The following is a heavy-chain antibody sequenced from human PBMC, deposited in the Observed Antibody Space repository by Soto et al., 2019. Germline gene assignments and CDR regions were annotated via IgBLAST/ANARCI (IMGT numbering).Heavy chain of an antibody. CDR2: ISWNSGSI. D-gene: IGHD2-2*01. V-gene: IGHV3-9*01. CDR1: GFTFDDYA. J-gene: IGHJ4*02. CDR3: AKGGQLLTEGGGY. Sequence: EVQLVESGGGLVQPGRSLRLSCAASGFTFDDYAMHWVRQAPGKGLEWVSGISWNSGSIGYADSVKGRFTISRDNAKNDLYLQMNSLRAEDTALYYCAKGGQLLTEGGGYWGQGTLVTVSS.